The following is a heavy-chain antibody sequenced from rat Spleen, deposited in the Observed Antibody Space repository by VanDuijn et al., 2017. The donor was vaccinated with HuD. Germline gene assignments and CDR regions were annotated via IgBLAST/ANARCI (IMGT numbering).Heavy chain of an antibody. Sequence: QVQLKESGPGLVQPSQTLSLTCTVSGFSLISYAVNWVRQPPGKGLDWMGVIWGNGNANYNSVLKSRLSISRDTSKSQVFLKMNNLQPEDTAMYFCARSDYASPYYFDYWGQGVMVTVSS. CDR3: ARSDYASPYYFDY. CDR2: IWGNGNA. CDR1: GFSLISYA. V-gene: IGHV2S61*01. D-gene: IGHD1-12*01. J-gene: IGHJ2*01.